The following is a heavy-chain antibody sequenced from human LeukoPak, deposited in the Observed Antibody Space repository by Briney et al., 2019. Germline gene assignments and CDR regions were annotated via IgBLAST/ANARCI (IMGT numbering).Heavy chain of an antibody. D-gene: IGHD3-22*01. J-gene: IGHJ4*02. CDR3: ARHGVHDSSGYYFLDY. V-gene: IGHV4-59*08. Sequence: PSETLSLTCTVSGGSISSYYWSWIRQPPGKGLEWIGYIYYSGNTKYNTSLKSRVTISVDTSKNQFSLELSSVTAADTAVYYCARHGVHDSSGYYFLDYWGQGTLVTVSS. CDR2: IYYSGNT. CDR1: GGSISSYY.